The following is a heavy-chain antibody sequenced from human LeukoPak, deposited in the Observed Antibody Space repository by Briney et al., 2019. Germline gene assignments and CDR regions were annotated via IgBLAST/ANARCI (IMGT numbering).Heavy chain of an antibody. Sequence: PSETLSLTCTVSGGSISSGSYYWSWIRQPAGKGLEWIGRIYTSGSTNYNPSLKSRVTISVDTSKNQFSLKLSSVTAADTAVYYRARGIRGGHPHAFDIWGQGTMVTVSS. CDR2: IYTSGST. V-gene: IGHV4-61*02. CDR1: GGSISSGSYY. J-gene: IGHJ3*02. CDR3: ARGIRGGHPHAFDI.